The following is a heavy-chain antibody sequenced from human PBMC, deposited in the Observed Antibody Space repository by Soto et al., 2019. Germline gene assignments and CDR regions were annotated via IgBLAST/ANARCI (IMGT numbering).Heavy chain of an antibody. CDR1: GFTFSISA. CDR2: ISGSGTST. D-gene: IGHD2-15*01. J-gene: IGHJ3*02. V-gene: IGHV3-23*01. CDR3: AKDFQGSVADAFDI. Sequence: EVQLLESGGGLVQPGGSLRLSCAASGFTFSISAMTWVRQAPGKGLEWVSAISGSGTSTYYADSVQGRFTISRDNSKNTLYLQMNSLRAEDTAVYYCAKDFQGSVADAFDIWGQGTMVTVSS.